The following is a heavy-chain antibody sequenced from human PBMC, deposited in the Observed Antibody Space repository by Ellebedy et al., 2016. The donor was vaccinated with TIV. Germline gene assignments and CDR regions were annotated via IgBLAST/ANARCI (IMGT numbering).Heavy chain of an antibody. Sequence: MPSETLSLTCTVSGGSISSGDYSWSWIRQPPGKGLEWIGYIYHSGSTYYNPSLKSRVTISLDKSKNQFSLKLTSVTAADTAIYYCAKTTHDFAPSDYWGQGILVIVSS. CDR1: GGSISSGDYS. CDR2: IYHSGST. D-gene: IGHD3/OR15-3a*01. CDR3: AKTTHDFAPSDY. V-gene: IGHV4-30-2*01. J-gene: IGHJ4*02.